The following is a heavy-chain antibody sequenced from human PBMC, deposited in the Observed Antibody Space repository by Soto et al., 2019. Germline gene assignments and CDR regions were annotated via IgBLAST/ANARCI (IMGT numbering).Heavy chain of an antibody. CDR3: ARNCALDY. D-gene: IGHD1-1*01. V-gene: IGHV4-30-4*01. CDR2: IRYSGTT. Sequence: QVQLQESGPGLVKPSQTLSLTCTVSGGSISSGDYYWSWIRQPPGKGLEWIGYIRYSGTTNYNPSLESRLTISGDTSKNQFALKQTAVTAADTAVYYCARNCALDYWGRGTLVTVSS. CDR1: GGSISSGDYY. J-gene: IGHJ4*02.